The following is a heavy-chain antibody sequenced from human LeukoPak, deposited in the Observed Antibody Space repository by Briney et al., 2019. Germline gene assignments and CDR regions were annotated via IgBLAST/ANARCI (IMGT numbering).Heavy chain of an antibody. CDR1: GGSISSHY. D-gene: IGHD4-23*01. Sequence: KPSETLSLTCTVSGGSISSHYWSWIRQPPGKGLEWIGYIYYSGSTNYNPSLKSRVTISVDTSKNQFSLKLSSVTAADTAVYYCASGGNMDYWGQGTLVTVSS. CDR2: IYYSGST. CDR3: ASGGNMDY. J-gene: IGHJ4*02. V-gene: IGHV4-59*11.